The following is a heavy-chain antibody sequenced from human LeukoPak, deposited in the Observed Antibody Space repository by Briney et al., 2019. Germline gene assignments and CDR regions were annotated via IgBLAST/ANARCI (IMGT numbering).Heavy chain of an antibody. J-gene: IGHJ4*02. V-gene: IGHV4-39*01. Sequence: SETLSLTCTVSGASINNSTYYWGWIRQLPGKGLEWIGTISDSGNTYFNPSLRSRVTISVDASKNQFSLKVTSVTAADTAVYYCARQGDGGRAYDHWGQGTLVTVSS. CDR2: ISDSGNT. CDR3: ARQGDGGRAYDH. CDR1: GASINNSTYY. D-gene: IGHD4-23*01.